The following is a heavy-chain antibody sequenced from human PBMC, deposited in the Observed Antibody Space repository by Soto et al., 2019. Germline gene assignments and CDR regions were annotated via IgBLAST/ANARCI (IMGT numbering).Heavy chain of an antibody. D-gene: IGHD1-26*01. CDR3: SGAESPDTAYFSLY. J-gene: IGHJ4*02. Sequence: ASVKVSCKVSGYTLTELSMHWVRQAPGKGLEWMGGFYPEDGETIYSQKFQGRVTVTEDTSTDTVYMELSSLRSEDSAVYYCSGAESPDTAYFSLYWGQGTPVTVSS. CDR2: FYPEDGET. CDR1: GYTLTELS. V-gene: IGHV1-24*01.